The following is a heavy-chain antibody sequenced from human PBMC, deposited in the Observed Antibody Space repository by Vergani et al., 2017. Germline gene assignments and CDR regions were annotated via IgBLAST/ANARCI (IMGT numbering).Heavy chain of an antibody. D-gene: IGHD2-2*01. V-gene: IGHV4-59*01. CDR2: IYYSGST. CDR3: ARHVVPAALSEIDY. J-gene: IGHJ4*02. CDR1: GGSISSYY. Sequence: QVQLQESGPGLVKPSETLSLTCTVSGGSISSYYWSWIRQPPGKGLEWIGYIYYSGSTSDNPSLKSRVTISVDTSKNQFSLKLSSVTAADTAVYYCARHVVPAALSEIDYWGQGTLVTVSS.